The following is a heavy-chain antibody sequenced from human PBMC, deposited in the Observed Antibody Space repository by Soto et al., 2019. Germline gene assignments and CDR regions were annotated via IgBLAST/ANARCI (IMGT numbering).Heavy chain of an antibody. D-gene: IGHD3-16*02. CDR2: INHSGST. CDR1: GGSFSGYY. V-gene: IGHV4-34*01. Sequence: PSETLSLTCAVYGGSFSGYYWCWIRQPPGKGLEWIGEINHSGSTNYNPSLKSRVTISVDTSKNQFSLKLSSVTAADTAVYYCARNVWGSYSFIDYRGQGTLVTVFS. J-gene: IGHJ4*02. CDR3: ARNVWGSYSFIDY.